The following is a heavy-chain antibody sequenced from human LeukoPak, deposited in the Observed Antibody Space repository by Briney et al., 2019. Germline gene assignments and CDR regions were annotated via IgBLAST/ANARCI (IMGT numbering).Heavy chain of an antibody. CDR3: ASKYYYDSSGYYIFGY. J-gene: IGHJ4*02. D-gene: IGHD3-22*01. V-gene: IGHV4-31*03. CDR1: GGSISSGGYY. CDR2: IYYSGST. Sequence: SQTLSLTCSVSGGSISSGGYYWNWIRQHPGRGLEWIGYIYYSGSTYYNPSLKSRLTISVDTSKNQFSLKLSSVTAADTAVYFCASKYYYDSSGYYIFGYWGQGTLVTVSS.